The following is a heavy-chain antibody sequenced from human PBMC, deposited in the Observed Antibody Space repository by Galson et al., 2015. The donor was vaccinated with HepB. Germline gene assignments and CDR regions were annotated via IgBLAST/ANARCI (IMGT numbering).Heavy chain of an antibody. CDR3: ARDRDIVIDPAAYTDAFDI. Sequence: SVKVSCKASGGTFNYYAISWVRQAPGQGLEWMGGIIPIFATTNYAQKFQGRVTITADEPSSTAYMELRSLRSEDTAVYYCARDRDIVIDPAAYTDAFDIWGQGTMVTVSS. V-gene: IGHV1-69*13. D-gene: IGHD2-2*01. CDR1: GGTFNYYA. J-gene: IGHJ3*02. CDR2: IIPIFATT.